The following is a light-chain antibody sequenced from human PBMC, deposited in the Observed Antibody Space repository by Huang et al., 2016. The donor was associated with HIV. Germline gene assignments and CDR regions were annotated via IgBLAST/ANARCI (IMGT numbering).Light chain of an antibody. CDR3: QQYNSYRT. Sequence: DIQMTQSPSTLSASVGDRVTITCRARQSISNYLAWYQQKPGKAPKLLIYKASTLESGVPSRFSGSGYGTEFTLTISSLQPDDFATYYCQQYNSYRTFGQGTKVEIK. CDR1: QSISNY. CDR2: KAS. V-gene: IGKV1-5*03. J-gene: IGKJ1*01.